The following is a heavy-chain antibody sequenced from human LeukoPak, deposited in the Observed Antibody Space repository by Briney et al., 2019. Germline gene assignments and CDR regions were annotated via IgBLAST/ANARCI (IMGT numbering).Heavy chain of an antibody. Sequence: GGSLRLSCAASGFTFSSYSMNWVRQAPGKGLEWVSYISSSSSTIYYADSVKGRFTISRDNAKNTLYLQMSSLRVEDTATYYCAKDGFLAATVTDWGQGTLVTVSS. CDR2: ISSSSSTI. V-gene: IGHV3-48*01. D-gene: IGHD4-17*01. CDR1: GFTFSSYS. J-gene: IGHJ4*02. CDR3: AKDGFLAATVTD.